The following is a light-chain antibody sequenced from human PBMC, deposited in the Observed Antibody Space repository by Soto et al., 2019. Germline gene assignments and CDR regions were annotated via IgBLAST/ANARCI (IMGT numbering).Light chain of an antibody. J-gene: IGKJ3*01. CDR1: QTVNSDY. V-gene: IGKV3-20*01. CDR2: GAS. Sequence: EIVLTQSPGTLSLSPGERATLSCRASQTVNSDYLAWYQQRPGQAPRLLIYGASIRAAGISDRFSGSGSGTAFTLSISRLEPEDFAVYHCHHFGRSAIFTFGPGTTVDIK. CDR3: HHFGRSAIFT.